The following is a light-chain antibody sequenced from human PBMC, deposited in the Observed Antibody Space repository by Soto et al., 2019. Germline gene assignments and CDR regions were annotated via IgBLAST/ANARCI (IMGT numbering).Light chain of an antibody. CDR2: VAS. CDR3: QQSYVWPLT. J-gene: IGKJ4*01. Sequence: EIVMTQSPATLSVSPGERATLSCRASQSVSSNLAWYQQKPGQTPKLLIYVASTRATGIPARFSGSGSGTEFTLTISCMQAEDLADDYCQQSYVWPLTFGGGTKVEFK. CDR1: QSVSSN. V-gene: IGKV3-15*01.